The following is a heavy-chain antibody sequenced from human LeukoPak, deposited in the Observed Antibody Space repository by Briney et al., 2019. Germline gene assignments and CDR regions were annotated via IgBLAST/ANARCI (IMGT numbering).Heavy chain of an antibody. CDR3: AKDSYFYDSGDYYRPYFFDY. CDR1: GFTFSSYW. J-gene: IGHJ4*02. CDR2: IKSDGSDK. Sequence: GGSLRLSCAASGFTFSSYWMGWVRQAPGKGLEWVAIIKSDGSDKYYVDSVKGRFTISRDNAKNSLYLQMNSLRAEDTAVYYCAKDSYFYDSGDYYRPYFFDYWGQGTLVTVSS. D-gene: IGHD3-22*01. V-gene: IGHV3-7*01.